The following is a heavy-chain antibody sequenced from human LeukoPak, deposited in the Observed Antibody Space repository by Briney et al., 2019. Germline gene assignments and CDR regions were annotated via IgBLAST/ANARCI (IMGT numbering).Heavy chain of an antibody. CDR3: ARSPGDYVDY. CDR2: IIPNSGVT. J-gene: IGHJ4*02. D-gene: IGHD3-10*01. Sequence: GASLKVSSMASGYTFTDYYMHWVRQAPGQGLEWMGWIIPNSGVTNSAQKFQGRVTMTRDTSISTAYMELSRLRSDDTAVYYCARSPGDYVDYWGQGTLVTVSS. V-gene: IGHV1-2*02. CDR1: GYTFTDYY.